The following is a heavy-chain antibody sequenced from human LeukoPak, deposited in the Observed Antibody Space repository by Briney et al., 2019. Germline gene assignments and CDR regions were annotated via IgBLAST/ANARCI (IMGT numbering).Heavy chain of an antibody. CDR2: INPRGGST. CDR3: ARIAAAAPYYMDV. CDR1: GYTFTSHF. V-gene: IGHV1-46*01. J-gene: IGHJ6*03. D-gene: IGHD6-13*01. Sequence: ASVKVSCKASGYTFTSHFMHWVRQAPGQGLEWMGIINPRGGSTSYTQKFQGRVTMTRDTSTSTAYMELRSLRSDDTAVYYCARIAAAAPYYMDVWGKGTTVTISS.